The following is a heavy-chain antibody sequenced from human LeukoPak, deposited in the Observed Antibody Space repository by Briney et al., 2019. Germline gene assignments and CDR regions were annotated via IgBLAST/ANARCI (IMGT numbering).Heavy chain of an antibody. V-gene: IGHV1-24*01. CDR2: FDPEDGQT. Sequence: ASVRVSCKASGHTLTELAIHWVRQAPGKGLEWMGGFDPEDGQTIYAQKFQGRVTVTEDTSTDTAYMELSSLGSEDTAVYYCATEGGRGYYLYWGQGTLVTVSS. CDR3: ATEGGRGYYLY. D-gene: IGHD2/OR15-2a*01. CDR1: GHTLTELA. J-gene: IGHJ4*02.